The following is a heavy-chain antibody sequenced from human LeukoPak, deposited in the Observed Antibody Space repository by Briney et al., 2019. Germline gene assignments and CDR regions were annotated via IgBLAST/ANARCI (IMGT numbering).Heavy chain of an antibody. V-gene: IGHV4-38-2*02. Sequence: SETLSLTCTVSGYSISSGFYWGWIRQPPGKGLEWIGNIYHSGITYYNPSLKSRVTISVATSKNQFSLKLSSVTAADTAVYYCARAVGYFDWLPLFDYWGQGTLVTVSS. D-gene: IGHD3-9*01. CDR3: ARAVGYFDWLPLFDY. CDR1: GYSISSGFY. CDR2: IYHSGIT. J-gene: IGHJ4*02.